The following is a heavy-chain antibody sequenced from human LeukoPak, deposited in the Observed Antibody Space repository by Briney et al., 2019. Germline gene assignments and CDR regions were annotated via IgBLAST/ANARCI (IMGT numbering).Heavy chain of an antibody. D-gene: IGHD3-3*01. CDR3: ARGYDFWSGYRPFDY. J-gene: IGHJ4*02. Sequence: SETLSLTCTVSGGSISSSSYYWGWIRQPPGKGLEWFGSIYYSGSTYYNPSLKSRVTISVDTSKNQFSLKLSSVTAADTAVYYCARGYDFWSGYRPFDYWGQGTLVTVSS. V-gene: IGHV4-39*07. CDR2: IYYSGST. CDR1: GGSISSSSYY.